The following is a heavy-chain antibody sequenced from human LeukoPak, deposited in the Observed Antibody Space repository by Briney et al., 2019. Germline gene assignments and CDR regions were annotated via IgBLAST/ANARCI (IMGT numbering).Heavy chain of an antibody. CDR1: GYTFTGYY. V-gene: IGHV1-46*01. Sequence: GASVKVSCKASGYTFTGYYMHWVRQAPGQGLEWMGIINPSGGSTSYAQKFQGRVTMTRDTSTSTVYMELSSLRSEDTAVYYCAVNFVDIVATLAYWGQGTLVTVSS. J-gene: IGHJ4*02. CDR3: AVNFVDIVATLAY. D-gene: IGHD5-12*01. CDR2: INPSGGST.